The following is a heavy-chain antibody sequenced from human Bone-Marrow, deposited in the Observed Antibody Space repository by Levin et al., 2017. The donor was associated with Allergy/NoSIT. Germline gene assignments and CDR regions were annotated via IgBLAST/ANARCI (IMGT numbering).Heavy chain of an antibody. D-gene: IGHD5-24*01. CDR2: IIPILGTQ. Sequence: RASVKVSCKASGNTFSRYGITWVRQAPGQGLEWMGRIIPILGTQQSAQKFQGRVTITADKSTSTAYMEMTSLRSEDTAVYYCARGAWDGYNLDSWGQETLVTVSS. V-gene: IGHV1-69*04. J-gene: IGHJ4*02. CDR3: ARGAWDGYNLDS. CDR1: GNTFSRYG.